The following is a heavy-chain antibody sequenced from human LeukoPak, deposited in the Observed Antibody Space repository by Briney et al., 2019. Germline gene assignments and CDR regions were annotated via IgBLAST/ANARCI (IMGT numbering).Heavy chain of an antibody. CDR2: IWYDGSNK. CDR3: ARAGTAARYYYYYMDV. V-gene: IGHV3-33*01. CDR1: GFTFSSYG. D-gene: IGHD6-6*01. Sequence: PGRSLRLSCAASGFTFSSYGMHWVRQAPGKGLECVAVIWYDGSNKYYADSVKGRFTIFRDNSKNTLYLQMNSLRAEDTAVYYCARAGTAARYYYYYMDVWGKGTTVTVSS. J-gene: IGHJ6*03.